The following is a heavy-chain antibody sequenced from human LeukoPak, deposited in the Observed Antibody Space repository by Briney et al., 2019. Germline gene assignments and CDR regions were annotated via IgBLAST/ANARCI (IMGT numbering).Heavy chain of an antibody. V-gene: IGHV3-48*01. CDR1: GFTFSTYN. CDR3: ARVVWGGYRKDY. D-gene: IGHD3-16*02. Sequence: GGSLRLSCAASGFTFSTYNMNWVRQAPGKGLEWFSYISSSSSTIYYADSVKGRFTISRDNAKNSLYLQMNSLRAEDTAVYYCARVVWGGYRKDYWGQGTLVTVSS. CDR2: ISSSSSTI. J-gene: IGHJ4*02.